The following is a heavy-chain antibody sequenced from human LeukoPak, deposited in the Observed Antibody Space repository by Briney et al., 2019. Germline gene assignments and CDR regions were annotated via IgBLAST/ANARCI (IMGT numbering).Heavy chain of an antibody. V-gene: IGHV4-39*01. Sequence: SETLSLTCTVSGGSISSSSYYWGWIRQPPGKGLEWIGSIYYSGSTYYNPSLKSRVTISVDTSKNQFSLKLSSVTAADTAVYYCARREDTAMVLDYGGQETLVTVSS. CDR1: GGSISSSSYY. J-gene: IGHJ4*02. D-gene: IGHD5-18*01. CDR3: ARREDTAMVLDY. CDR2: IYYSGST.